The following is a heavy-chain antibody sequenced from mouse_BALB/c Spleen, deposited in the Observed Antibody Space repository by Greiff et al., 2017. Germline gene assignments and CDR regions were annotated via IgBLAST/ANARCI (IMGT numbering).Heavy chain of an antibody. CDR1: EYEFPSHD. Sequence: EVHLVESGGDLVKPGGSLKLSCESNEYEFPSHDMSWVRKTPEKRLELVAAINSDGGSTYYPDTMERRFIISRDNTKKTLYLQMSSLRSEDTALYYCARRTYLGPPWFAYWGQGTLVTVSA. D-gene: IGHD4-1*01. V-gene: IGHV5-2*01. CDR2: INSDGGST. J-gene: IGHJ3*01. CDR3: ARRTYLGPPWFAY.